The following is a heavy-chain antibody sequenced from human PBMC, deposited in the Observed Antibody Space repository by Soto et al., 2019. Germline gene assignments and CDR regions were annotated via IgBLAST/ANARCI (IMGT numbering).Heavy chain of an antibody. CDR2: IYYSGST. CDR1: GGSINSSSYF. V-gene: IGHV4-39*01. CDR3: ARHYSSGSRNWFDP. Sequence: SETLSLTCSVSGGSINSSSYFWGWVRQPPGKGLEWIGSIYYSGSTYYNPSLRSRVTISVDTSKNQFSLKLSSVTAADTAVFYCARHYSSGSRNWFDPWGQGTLVTVSA. D-gene: IGHD6-19*01. J-gene: IGHJ5*02.